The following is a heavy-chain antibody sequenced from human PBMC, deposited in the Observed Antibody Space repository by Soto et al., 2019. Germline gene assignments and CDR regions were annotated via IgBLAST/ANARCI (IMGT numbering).Heavy chain of an antibody. CDR1: GFTFSSYG. J-gene: IGHJ6*02. CDR3: AKDLGYGYHYCYYYGMDV. V-gene: IGHV3-30*18. D-gene: IGHD5-18*01. Sequence: QVQLVESGGGVVQPGRSLRLSCAASGFTFSSYGMHWVRQAPGKGLEWVAVISYDGSNKYYADSVKGRFTISRDNSKNTLYLQMNSLTAEDTAVYYCAKDLGYGYHYCYYYGMDVWGQGTTVTVSS. CDR2: ISYDGSNK.